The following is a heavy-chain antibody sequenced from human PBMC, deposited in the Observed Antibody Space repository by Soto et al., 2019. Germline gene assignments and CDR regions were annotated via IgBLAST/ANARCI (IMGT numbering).Heavy chain of an antibody. CDR1: GGSFSGYY. Sequence: SETLSLTCAVYGGSFSGYYCSWIRQPPGKGLEWIGEINHSGSTNYNPSLKSRVTISVDTSKNQFSLKLSSVTAADTAVYYCARSKGSSWYAGRDWFDPWGQGTLVTVSS. CDR3: ARSKGSSWYAGRDWFDP. V-gene: IGHV4-34*01. D-gene: IGHD6-13*01. CDR2: INHSGST. J-gene: IGHJ5*02.